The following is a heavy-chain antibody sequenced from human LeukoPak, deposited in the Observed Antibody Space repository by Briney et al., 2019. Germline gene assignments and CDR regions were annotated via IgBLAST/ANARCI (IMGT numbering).Heavy chain of an antibody. J-gene: IGHJ4*02. Sequence: SVKVSCKASGGTFSSYAISWVRQAPGQGLEGMGRIIPIFGTANYAQKFQGRVTITTDESTSTAYMELSSLRSEDTAVYYCARSTLGLMVYAIDYWGQGTLVTVSS. CDR2: IIPIFGTA. CDR3: ARSTLGLMVYAIDY. V-gene: IGHV1-69*05. CDR1: GGTFSSYA. D-gene: IGHD2-8*01.